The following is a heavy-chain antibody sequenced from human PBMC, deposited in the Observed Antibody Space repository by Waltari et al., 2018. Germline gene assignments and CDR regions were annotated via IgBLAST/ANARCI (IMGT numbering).Heavy chain of an antibody. CDR2: ISWNSGSI. CDR3: AKSALYYYYYYMDV. J-gene: IGHJ6*03. CDR1: GFTFDDYA. Sequence: EVQLVESGGGLVQPGRSLRLSCAASGFTFDDYAMHWVRQAPGKGLEWVSGISWNSGSIGYADSVKGRFTISRDNAKNSLYLQMNSLRAEDTALYYCAKSALYYYYYYMDVWGKGTTVTVSS. V-gene: IGHV3-9*01.